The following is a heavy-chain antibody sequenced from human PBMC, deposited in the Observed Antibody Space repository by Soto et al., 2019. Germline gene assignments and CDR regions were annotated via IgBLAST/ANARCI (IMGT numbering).Heavy chain of an antibody. V-gene: IGHV5-51*01. CDR3: ARLQRDGMDV. CDR2: IYPGDSDT. D-gene: IGHD6-25*01. J-gene: IGHJ6*02. Sequence: GGSLKISCKGSGYSFTSYWIAWVRQMPGKGLEWMGIIYPGDSDTRYSSSFQGQVTISADKSFNTAYLQWSSLKASDTAMYYCARLQRDGMDVWGQGTTVTVSS. CDR1: GYSFTSYW.